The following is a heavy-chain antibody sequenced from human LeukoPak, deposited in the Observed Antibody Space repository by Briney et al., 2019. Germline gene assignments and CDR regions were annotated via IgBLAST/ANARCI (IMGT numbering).Heavy chain of an antibody. CDR2: FDPEDGET. CDR1: GYTLTELS. CDR3: ATLLYGGNRYYFDY. Sequence: ASVKVSCKVSGYTLTELSMHWVRPAPGKGLEWMGGFDPEDGETIYAQKFQGRVTMTEDTSTDTAYMELSSLRAEDTAVYYCATLLYGGNRYYFDYWGQGTLVTVSS. J-gene: IGHJ4*02. D-gene: IGHD4-23*01. V-gene: IGHV1-24*01.